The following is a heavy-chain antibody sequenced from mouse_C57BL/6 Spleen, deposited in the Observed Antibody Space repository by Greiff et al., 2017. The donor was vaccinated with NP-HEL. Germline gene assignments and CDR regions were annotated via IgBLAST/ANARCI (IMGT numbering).Heavy chain of an antibody. CDR3: ARDLDYYGSSFFDY. CDR1: GFTFSDYG. D-gene: IGHD1-1*01. V-gene: IGHV5-17*01. CDR2: ISSGSSTI. J-gene: IGHJ2*01. Sequence: EVKVVESGGGLVKPGGSLKLSCAASGFTFSDYGMHWVRQAPEKGLEWVAYISSGSSTIYYADTVKGRFTISRDNAKNTLFLQMTSLRSEDTAMYYCARDLDYYGSSFFDYWGQGTTLTVPS.